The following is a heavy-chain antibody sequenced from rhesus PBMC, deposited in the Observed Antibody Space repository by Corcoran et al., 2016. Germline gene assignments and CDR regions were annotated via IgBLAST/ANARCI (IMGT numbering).Heavy chain of an antibody. CDR2: ISGSGGST. D-gene: IGHD2-15*01. Sequence: QLQLQESGPGLVKPSETLSLTCAVSGGSISSHWWSWIRQPPGKGLGWMGRISGSGGSTSYNPSLKSRVTISTDTSKNQLALKLISVTAADTAVYYCASTLGPPYFDYWGQGVLVTVSS. V-gene: IGHV4-173*01. J-gene: IGHJ4*01. CDR1: GGSISSHW. CDR3: ASTLGPPYFDY.